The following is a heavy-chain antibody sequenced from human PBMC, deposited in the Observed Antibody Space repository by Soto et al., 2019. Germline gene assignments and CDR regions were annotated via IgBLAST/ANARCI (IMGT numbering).Heavy chain of an antibody. V-gene: IGHV1-69*13. CDR2: IIPIFGTA. CDR1: GGTFSSYA. Sequence: SVKVSCKASGGTFSSYAISWVRQAPGQGLEWMGGIIPIFGTANYAQKFQGRVTITADESTSTAYMELRSLRSDDTAVYYCARVEEVVAATNYYYGMDVWGQGTTVTVSS. CDR3: ARVEEVVAATNYYYGMDV. J-gene: IGHJ6*02. D-gene: IGHD2-15*01.